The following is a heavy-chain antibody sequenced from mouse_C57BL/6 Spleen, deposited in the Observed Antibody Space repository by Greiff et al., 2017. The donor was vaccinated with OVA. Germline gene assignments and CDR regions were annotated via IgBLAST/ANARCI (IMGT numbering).Heavy chain of an antibody. CDR2: INPNNGGT. J-gene: IGHJ1*03. CDR3: AIMGNHGYFDV. CDR1: GYTFTDYY. D-gene: IGHD2-1*01. Sequence: EVQLQQSGPELVKPGASVKISCKASGYTFTDYYMNWVKQSHGKSLEWIGDINPNNGGTSYNQKFKGKATLTVDKSSSTAYMELRSLTSEDSAVYYCAIMGNHGYFDVWGTGTTVTVSS. V-gene: IGHV1-26*01.